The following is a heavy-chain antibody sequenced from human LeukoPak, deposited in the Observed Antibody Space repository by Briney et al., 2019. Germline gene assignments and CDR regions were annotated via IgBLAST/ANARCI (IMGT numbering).Heavy chain of an antibody. J-gene: IGHJ4*02. CDR1: GYTFTSYY. CDR3: ARCPYYDFYSGAGESPQSYYFDY. D-gene: IGHD3-3*01. CDR2: INPSGGST. V-gene: IGHV1-46*01. Sequence: ASGKVSCKASGYTFTSYYMRWVRQAPGQGLEWMGIINPSGGSTSYAQKFQGRVTMTRDTSTSTVYMELSSLRSEDTAVYYCARCPYYDFYSGAGESPQSYYFDYWGQGTLVTVSS.